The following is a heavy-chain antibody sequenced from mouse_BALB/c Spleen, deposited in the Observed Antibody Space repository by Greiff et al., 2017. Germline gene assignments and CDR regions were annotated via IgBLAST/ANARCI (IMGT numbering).Heavy chain of an antibody. V-gene: IGHV3-6*02. D-gene: IGHD1-2*01. CDR3: ARYITTARSWDAWFAY. Sequence: EVKLQESGPGLVKPSQSLSLTCSVTGYSITSGYYWNWIRQFPGNKLEWMGYISYDGSNNYNPSLKNRISITRDTSKNQFFLKLNSVTTEDTATYYCARYITTARSWDAWFAYWGQGTLVTVSA. CDR1: GYSITSGYY. J-gene: IGHJ3*01. CDR2: ISYDGSN.